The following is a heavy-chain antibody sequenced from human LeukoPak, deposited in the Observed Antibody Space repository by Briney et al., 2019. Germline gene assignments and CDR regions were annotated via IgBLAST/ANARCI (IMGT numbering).Heavy chain of an antibody. Sequence: SQTLSLTCTVSGGSISSDGYYWSWIRQHPGKGLEWLGYIYYGGSTYYNPSLKRRVTISVDTSKNQFSLKLSSVTAADTAVYYCARDLVMDYWGQGALVTVSS. CDR1: GGSISSDGYY. D-gene: IGHD2-8*02. CDR3: ARDLVMDY. V-gene: IGHV4-31*03. CDR2: IYYGGST. J-gene: IGHJ4*02.